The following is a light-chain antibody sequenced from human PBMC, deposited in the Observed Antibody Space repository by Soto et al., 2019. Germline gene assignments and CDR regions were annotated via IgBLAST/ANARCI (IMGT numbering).Light chain of an antibody. V-gene: IGLV1-40*01. CDR1: SSNVGGGYD. CDR3: QSYDSSLSGYVV. Sequence: QSVLTQPPSVSGAPGQRVTISCTGSSSNVGGGYDVHWYQQLPGTAPKLLIYGNNNRPSGVPDRFSGSKSGTSASLAITGLQAEDEADYYCQSYDSSLSGYVVFGGGTQLTVL. CDR2: GNN. J-gene: IGLJ2*01.